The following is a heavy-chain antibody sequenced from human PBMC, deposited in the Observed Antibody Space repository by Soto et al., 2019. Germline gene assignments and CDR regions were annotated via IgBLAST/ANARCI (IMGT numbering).Heavy chain of an antibody. D-gene: IGHD3-22*01. CDR2: IYYSGSA. J-gene: IGHJ4*02. CDR1: GGSISGFY. Sequence: SETLSLTCTISGGSISGFYWGWIRQPPGKGLEWIGNIYYSGSANYDPSLKNRVSISEDRSKNEFSLKLSSVTAADTAIYYCAREFYYDSSGIGFDSWGQGTLVTVSS. CDR3: AREFYYDSSGIGFDS. V-gene: IGHV4-59*01.